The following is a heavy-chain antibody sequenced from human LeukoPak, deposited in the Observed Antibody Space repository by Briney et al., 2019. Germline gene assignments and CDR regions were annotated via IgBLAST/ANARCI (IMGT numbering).Heavy chain of an antibody. CDR1: GFTFSNYC. D-gene: IGHD4/OR15-4a*01. CDR3: AKYGAPGWSGYLDY. V-gene: IGHV3-23*01. Sequence: GGSLRLSCAASGFTFSNYCVTWVRQAPGKALEWVSSISGSGDSTYYADSVKGRYTISRDNSKNTLYLQMNSLRVEDTAIYYCAKYGAPGWSGYLDYWGQGTLVTVSS. J-gene: IGHJ4*02. CDR2: ISGSGDST.